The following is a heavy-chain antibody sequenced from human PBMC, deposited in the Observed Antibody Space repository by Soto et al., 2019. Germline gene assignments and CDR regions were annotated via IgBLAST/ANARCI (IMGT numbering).Heavy chain of an antibody. Sequence: GGSRRLSCAASGLTFSTYAMSWVRQDPGKGPEWVSAVISDSTYYADSVKGRFTISRDDATQSLYLQMNSLRDEDTAVYYCASLVVLAVPVDFWGQGVQVTVSS. CDR3: ASLVVLAVPVDF. CDR2: VISDST. V-gene: IGHV3-23*01. D-gene: IGHD2-15*01. J-gene: IGHJ4*02. CDR1: GLTFSTYA.